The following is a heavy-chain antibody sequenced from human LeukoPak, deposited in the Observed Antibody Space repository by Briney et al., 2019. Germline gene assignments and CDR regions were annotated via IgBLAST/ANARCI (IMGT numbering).Heavy chain of an antibody. J-gene: IGHJ4*02. V-gene: IGHV4-39*07. CDR3: ARAGDGY. D-gene: IGHD5-24*01. Sequence: PSETLSLTCTVSGGSISSGYYYWGWIRQPPGKGLEWIGSIYYSGSTYYNPSLKSRVIISVDTSKNQFSLKLSSVTAADTAMYYCARAGDGYWGQGTPVTVS. CDR1: GGSISSGYYY. CDR2: IYYSGST.